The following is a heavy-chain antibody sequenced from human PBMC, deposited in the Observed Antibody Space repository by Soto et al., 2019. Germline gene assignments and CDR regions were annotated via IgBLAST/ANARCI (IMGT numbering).Heavy chain of an antibody. J-gene: IGHJ6*02. Sequence: EVQLVESGGGLVQPGGSLRLSCAASGFTFSSYWMHWVRQAPGKGLVWVSRINSDGSSTSYADSVKGRFTISRDNAKNTLYLQMNSLRAEDTAVYYCARVHSSSSVWGDYYGMDVWGQGTTVTVSS. CDR2: INSDGSST. D-gene: IGHD6-6*01. CDR3: ARVHSSSSVWGDYYGMDV. CDR1: GFTFSSYW. V-gene: IGHV3-74*01.